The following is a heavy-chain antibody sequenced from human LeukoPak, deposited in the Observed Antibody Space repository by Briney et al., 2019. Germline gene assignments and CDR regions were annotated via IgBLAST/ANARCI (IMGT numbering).Heavy chain of an antibody. CDR1: GGSISSYY. V-gene: IGHV4-4*07. Sequence: SETLSLTCTVSGGSISSYYWSWIRQPAGKGLEWIGRIHTSGSTNYNPSLKSRVTMSVDTSKNQLSLKLSSVTAADTAVYYCARAEYSSGQGDFDYWGQGTLVTVSS. CDR3: ARAEYSSGQGDFDY. D-gene: IGHD6-19*01. J-gene: IGHJ4*02. CDR2: IHTSGST.